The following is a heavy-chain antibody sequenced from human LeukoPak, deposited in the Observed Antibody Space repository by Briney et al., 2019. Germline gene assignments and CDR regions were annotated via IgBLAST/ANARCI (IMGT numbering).Heavy chain of an antibody. D-gene: IGHD2-15*01. CDR3: AREGLCSGGSSPFTN. V-gene: IGHV3-21*01. Sequence: GGSLRLSCAASGFTFSDYSMNWVRQAPGKGLEWVSSISSSGSFIYYADSLRGRFTISRDNAKNSLYLQMNSLRAEDTAVYYCAREGLCSGGSSPFTNWGKGTLVTVSS. CDR2: ISSSGSFI. J-gene: IGHJ4*02. CDR1: GFTFSDYS.